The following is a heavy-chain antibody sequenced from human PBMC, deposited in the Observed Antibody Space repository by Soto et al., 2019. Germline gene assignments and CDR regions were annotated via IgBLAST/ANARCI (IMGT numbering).Heavy chain of an antibody. D-gene: IGHD3-10*01. Sequence: GGSLRLSCAASGFTFDDYTMHWVRQAPGKGLEWVSLISWDGGSTYYADSVKGRFTISRDNSKNSLYLQMNSLTTEDTALYYCAKGTSGYYGPDYYYGMDVWGQGTTVTVSS. CDR1: GFTFDDYT. V-gene: IGHV3-43*01. CDR3: AKGTSGYYGPDYYYGMDV. CDR2: ISWDGGST. J-gene: IGHJ6*02.